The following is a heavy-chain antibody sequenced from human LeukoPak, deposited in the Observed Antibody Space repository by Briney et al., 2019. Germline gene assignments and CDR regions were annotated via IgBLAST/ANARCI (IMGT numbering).Heavy chain of an antibody. D-gene: IGHD3-3*01. V-gene: IGHV1-2*02. CDR3: ARYTIFGVAPPYYYYGMDV. CDR2: INPNSGGT. Sequence: ASVKVSCKASGYTFTCYYMHWVRQAPGQGLEWMGWINPNSGGTNYAQKFQGRVTMTRDTSISTAYMELSRLRSDDTAVYYCARYTIFGVAPPYYYYGMDVWGQGTTVTVSS. CDR1: GYTFTCYY. J-gene: IGHJ6*02.